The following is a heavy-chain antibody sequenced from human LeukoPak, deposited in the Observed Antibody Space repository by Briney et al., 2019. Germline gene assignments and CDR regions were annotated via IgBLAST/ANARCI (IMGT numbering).Heavy chain of an antibody. CDR2: ISGDGGTT. J-gene: IGHJ4*02. Sequence: TGGSLRLSCAASGFTFDDYVMHWVRQAPGKGLEWVSLISGDGGTTYYADSVKGRFTISRDNSKNSLYLQLNSLRTEDTALYYCAKAITRNVVVTAINYWGPGTLVTVSS. D-gene: IGHD2-21*02. CDR3: AKAITRNVVVTAINY. CDR1: GFTFDDYV. V-gene: IGHV3-43*02.